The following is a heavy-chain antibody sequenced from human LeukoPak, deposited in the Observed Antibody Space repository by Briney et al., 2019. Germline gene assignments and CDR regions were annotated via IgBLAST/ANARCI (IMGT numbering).Heavy chain of an antibody. V-gene: IGHV4-61*02. D-gene: IGHD3-16*01. CDR1: GGSISSGGSY. CDR3: AKRRDLVGGSGDAFDI. CDR2: IYTSGS. Sequence: SETLSLTCTVSGGSISSGGSYLSWIRQPAGKGLEWIGRIYTSGSNYAPSLKSRVTMSLDTSKNQFSLKLSSVTAADTAVYYCAKRRDLVGGSGDAFDIWGPGTMVTVSS. J-gene: IGHJ3*02.